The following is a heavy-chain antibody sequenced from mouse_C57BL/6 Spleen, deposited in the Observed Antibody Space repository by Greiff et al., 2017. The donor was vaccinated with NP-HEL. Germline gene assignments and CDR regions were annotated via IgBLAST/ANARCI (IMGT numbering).Heavy chain of an antibody. D-gene: IGHD2-2*01. CDR1: GFSLTSYG. J-gene: IGHJ1*03. V-gene: IGHV2-5*01. Sequence: QVHVKQSGPGLVQPSQSLSITCTVSGFSLTSYGVHWVRQSPGKGLEWLGVIWRGGSTDYNAAFMSRLSITKDNSKSQVFFKMNSLQADDTAIYYCAKKNPWGLWYFDVWGTGTTVTVSS. CDR2: IWRGGST. CDR3: AKKNPWGLWYFDV.